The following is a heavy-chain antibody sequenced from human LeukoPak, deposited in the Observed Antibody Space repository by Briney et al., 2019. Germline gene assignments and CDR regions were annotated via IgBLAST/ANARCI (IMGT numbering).Heavy chain of an antibody. CDR1: GFTFSGSA. CDR2: IRSKANSYAT. CDR3: TRLYSNYHGRGPYYYYGMDV. J-gene: IGHJ6*02. Sequence: ETGGSLRLSCAASGFTFSGSAMHWVRQASGKGLEWVGRIRSKANSYATAYAASVKGRFTISRDDSKNTAYLQMNSLKTEDTAVYYCTRLYSNYHGRGPYYYYGMDVWGQGATVTVSS. D-gene: IGHD4-11*01. V-gene: IGHV3-73*01.